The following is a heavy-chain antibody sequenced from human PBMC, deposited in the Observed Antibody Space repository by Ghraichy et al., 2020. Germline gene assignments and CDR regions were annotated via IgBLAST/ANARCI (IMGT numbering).Heavy chain of an antibody. CDR2: INSDGGST. Sequence: GGSLRLSCAASGFTFSSYWIHWVRQAPGKGLVWVSRINSDGGSTTYADSVKGRFTISKDNAKNTLYLQMNSLRAEDTAVYYCVKDLVGGGFGAYGMDVWGQGTTVTVSS. V-gene: IGHV3-74*01. D-gene: IGHD2-21*01. CDR1: GFTFSSYW. J-gene: IGHJ6*02. CDR3: VKDLVGGGFGAYGMDV.